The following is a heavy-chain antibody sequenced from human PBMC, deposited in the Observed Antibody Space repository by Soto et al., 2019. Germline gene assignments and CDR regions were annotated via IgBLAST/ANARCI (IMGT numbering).Heavy chain of an antibody. V-gene: IGHV5-10-1*01. CDR3: ARQIYDSDTGPNFQYYFDS. J-gene: IGHJ4*02. CDR1: GYSFAGYW. CDR2: IDPSDSQT. D-gene: IGHD3-22*01. Sequence: PVESLKSSCKGSGYSFAGYWITWLRQKPVKGLEWMGRIDPSDSQTYYSPSFRGHVTISVTKSITTVFLQWSSLRASDTAMYYCARQIYDSDTGPNFQYYFDSWGQGTPVTVSS.